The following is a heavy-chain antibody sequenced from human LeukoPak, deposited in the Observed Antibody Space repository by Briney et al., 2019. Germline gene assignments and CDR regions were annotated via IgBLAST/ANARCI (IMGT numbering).Heavy chain of an antibody. J-gene: IGHJ4*02. V-gene: IGHV4-30-2*01. CDR1: GGSISSGGYS. Sequence: SETLSLTCAVSGGSISSGGYSWSWIRQPPGRGLEWIGYIYHSGSTYYNPSLKSRVTISVDRSKNQFSLKLSSVTAADTAVYYCARVFGYSNYIDYWGQGTLVTVSS. D-gene: IGHD4-11*01. CDR3: ARVFGYSNYIDY. CDR2: IYHSGST.